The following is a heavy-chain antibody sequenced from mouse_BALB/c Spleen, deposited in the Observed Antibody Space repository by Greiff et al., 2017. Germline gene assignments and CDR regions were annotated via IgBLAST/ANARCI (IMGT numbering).Heavy chain of an antibody. D-gene: IGHD4-1*01. CDR2: IDPANGNT. Sequence: EVQLQQSGAELVKPGASVKLSCTASGFNIKDTYMHWVKQRPEQGLEWIGRIDPANGNTKYDPKFQGKATITADTSSNTAYLQLSSLTSEDTAVYYCTRTMGPFCAMDYWGQGTSVTVSS. CDR1: GFNIKDTY. J-gene: IGHJ4*01. V-gene: IGHV14-3*02. CDR3: TRTMGPFCAMDY.